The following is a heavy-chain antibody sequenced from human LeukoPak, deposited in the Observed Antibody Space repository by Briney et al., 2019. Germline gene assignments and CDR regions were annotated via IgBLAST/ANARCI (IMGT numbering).Heavy chain of an antibody. J-gene: IGHJ4*02. D-gene: IGHD4-17*01. Sequence: GGSLRLSCAASGFNFSNYGMHWVRQAPGKGLEWVSAISGSGGSTYYADSVKGRFTISRDNSKNTLYLQMNSLRAEDTAVYYCAKAVTTSYYFDYWGQGTLVTVSS. CDR2: ISGSGGST. V-gene: IGHV3-23*01. CDR1: GFNFSNYG. CDR3: AKAVTTSYYFDY.